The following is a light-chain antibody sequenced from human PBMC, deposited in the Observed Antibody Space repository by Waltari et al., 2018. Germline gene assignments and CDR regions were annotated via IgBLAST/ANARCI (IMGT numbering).Light chain of an antibody. CDR3: QQYNNYPPT. CDR2: KAS. CDR1: QSISTW. V-gene: IGKV1-5*03. Sequence: DIQTIQSTSILSASVGDTVTITCRTSQSISTWWAWYQQKPGKAPKLLISKASILESGVPSRFSGSGAGTEFTLTINCLQPDDCATCYCQQYNNYPPTFGGGTKVEIK. J-gene: IGKJ4*01.